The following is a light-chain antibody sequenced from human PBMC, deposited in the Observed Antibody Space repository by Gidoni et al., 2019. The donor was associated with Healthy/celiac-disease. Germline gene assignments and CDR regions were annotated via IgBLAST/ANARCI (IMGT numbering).Light chain of an antibody. V-gene: IGKV2-28*01. CDR3: MQALQTPKT. Sequence: DIVMTQSPLSLTVTPGEPASISCRSSQSLLHSNGYNYLDWYLQKPGQSPQLLIYLGSNRASGVPDRVSGSGSGTDFTLKIIRVEAEDVGVYYCMQALQTPKTFGQGTKLEIK. CDR2: LGS. J-gene: IGKJ2*01. CDR1: QSLLHSNGYNY.